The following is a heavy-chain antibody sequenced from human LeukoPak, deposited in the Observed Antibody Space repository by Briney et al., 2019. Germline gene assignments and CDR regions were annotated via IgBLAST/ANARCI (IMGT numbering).Heavy chain of an antibody. Sequence: GGSLRLSCAASGFAFSSYTMSWVRQAPGKGLEWVSTITTSDGNTYYADSVKGRFTVSRDNSKNTLFLQMNSLRAEDTAVYYCAKDGGLWVSAHWGDSWGRGTLVTVYS. CDR1: GFAFSSYT. CDR2: ITTSDGNT. CDR3: AKDGGLWVSAHWGDS. D-gene: IGHD7-27*01. J-gene: IGHJ4*02. V-gene: IGHV3-23*01.